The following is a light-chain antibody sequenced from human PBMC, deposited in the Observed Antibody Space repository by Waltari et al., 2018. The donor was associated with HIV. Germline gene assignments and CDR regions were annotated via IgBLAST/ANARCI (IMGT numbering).Light chain of an antibody. Sequence: QSVLTQPPSASGTPGPRVTLSCSGSSPNIGSNTVNWYRQLPGTAPKLLIYSNHQRPSGVPDRFSGSKSGTSASLAIRGLQSEDEADYYCAAWDDSLNGVVFGGGTKLTVL. J-gene: IGLJ2*01. CDR3: AAWDDSLNGVV. CDR2: SNH. V-gene: IGLV1-44*01. CDR1: SPNIGSNT.